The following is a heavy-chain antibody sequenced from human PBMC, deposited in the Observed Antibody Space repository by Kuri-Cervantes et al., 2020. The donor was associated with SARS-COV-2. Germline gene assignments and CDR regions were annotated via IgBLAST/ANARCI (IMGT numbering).Heavy chain of an antibody. Sequence: ETLSPTCAASGFTVSSNYMSWVRQAPGKGLEWVSVIYSGGSTYYADSVKGRFTISRDNSKNTLYLQMNSLRAEDTAVYYCARVMAGQGDYWGQGTLVTVSS. J-gene: IGHJ4*02. CDR3: ARVMAGQGDY. D-gene: IGHD6-19*01. CDR1: GFTVSSNY. CDR2: IYSGGST. V-gene: IGHV3-53*01.